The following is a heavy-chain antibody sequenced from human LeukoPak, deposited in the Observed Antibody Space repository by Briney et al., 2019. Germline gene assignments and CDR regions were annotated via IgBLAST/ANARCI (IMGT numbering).Heavy chain of an antibody. CDR1: GFTFANYD. V-gene: IGHV3-23*01. Sequence: GGFLRLSCAASGFTFANYDMNWVRQAPGKGLEWVSGISGSGGTADYADSVKGRFSVSRDDAKNLLYLQMNSLRAEDTAVYYCARGGDYWGQGTLVTVSS. J-gene: IGHJ4*02. CDR3: ARGGDY. CDR2: ISGSGGTA.